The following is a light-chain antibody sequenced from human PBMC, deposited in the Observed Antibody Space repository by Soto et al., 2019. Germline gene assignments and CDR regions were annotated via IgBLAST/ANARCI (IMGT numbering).Light chain of an antibody. CDR1: SSNIGSNY. CDR3: SSYTSSSTFYV. Sequence: QAVVTQPPSASGTPGQRVTISCSGSSSNIGSNYVYWYQQVPGTAPKLLIYRNNERPSGVPDRFSGSKSGTSASLAISGLQAEDEADYYCSSYTSSSTFYVFGTGTKVTVL. J-gene: IGLJ1*01. CDR2: RNN. V-gene: IGLV1-47*01.